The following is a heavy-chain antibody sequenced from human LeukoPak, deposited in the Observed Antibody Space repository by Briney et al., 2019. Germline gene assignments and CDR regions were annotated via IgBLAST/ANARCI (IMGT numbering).Heavy chain of an antibody. CDR2: INPSNGDT. V-gene: IGHV1-46*01. Sequence: GASAKVSCKASGYTFTYHYIHLVRQAPGQGLEWLGIINPSNGDTNYAQRFQGRVTMTRDTSTSTVYMELSSLDSEDTAVYYCARESDVGKDFDCWGQGTLVTVSS. D-gene: IGHD1-1*01. J-gene: IGHJ4*02. CDR3: ARESDVGKDFDC. CDR1: GYTFTYHY.